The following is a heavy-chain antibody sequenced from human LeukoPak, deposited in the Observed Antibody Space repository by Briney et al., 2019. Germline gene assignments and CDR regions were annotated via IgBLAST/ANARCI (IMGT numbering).Heavy chain of an antibody. CDR3: AKDSGQGLDY. CDR1: GFIFNDYD. V-gene: IGHV3-30*02. CDR2: VRSDGSNK. J-gene: IGHJ4*02. Sequence: GGSLRLSCAASGFIFNDYDMHWVRQAPGKGLEWVAFVRSDGSNKYYTDSMKGRFTISRGNSENTLYLQMNNLRTEDTAVYYCAKDSGQGLDYWGQGTLVTVSS.